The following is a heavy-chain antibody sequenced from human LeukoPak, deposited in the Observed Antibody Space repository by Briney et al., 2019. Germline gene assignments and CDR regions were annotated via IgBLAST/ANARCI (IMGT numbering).Heavy chain of an antibody. V-gene: IGHV3-15*01. Sequence: GGSLRLSCAASGFTFSNAWMSWVRQAPGKGLEWVGRIKSKTDGGTTDYAAPVKGRFTISRDDSKNTLYLQMNSLKTEDTAVYYCTTEFTRYCSGGSCYEAMKPVFDYWGQGTLVTVSS. J-gene: IGHJ4*02. CDR2: IKSKTDGGTT. CDR1: GFTFSNAW. CDR3: TTEFTRYCSGGSCYEAMKPVFDY. D-gene: IGHD2-15*01.